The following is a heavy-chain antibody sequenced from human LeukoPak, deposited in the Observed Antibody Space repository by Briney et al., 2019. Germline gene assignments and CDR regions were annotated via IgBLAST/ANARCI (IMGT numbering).Heavy chain of an antibody. V-gene: IGHV4-59*01. D-gene: IGHD3-3*01. Sequence: SETLSLTCTVSGGSISSYYWSWIRQPPGKGLEWIGYIYYSGSTNYNPSLKSRVTISVDTSKNQFSLKLSSVTAADTAVYYCARSPEWLSLYYFDYWGQGTLVTVSS. J-gene: IGHJ4*02. CDR3: ARSPEWLSLYYFDY. CDR1: GGSISSYY. CDR2: IYYSGST.